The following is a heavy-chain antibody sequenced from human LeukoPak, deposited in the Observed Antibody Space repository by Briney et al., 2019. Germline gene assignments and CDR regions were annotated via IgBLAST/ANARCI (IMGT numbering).Heavy chain of an antibody. J-gene: IGHJ4*02. CDR2: ISGSGGST. D-gene: IGHD6-19*01. V-gene: IGHV3-23*01. CDR1: GGSINTFY. Sequence: KPSETLSLTCTVSGGSINTFYWSWVRQAPGKGLEWVSAISGSGGSTYYADSVKGRFTISRDNSKNTLYLQMNSLRAEDTAVYYCAKNIAVAGTNYFDYWGQGTLVTVSS. CDR3: AKNIAVAGTNYFDY.